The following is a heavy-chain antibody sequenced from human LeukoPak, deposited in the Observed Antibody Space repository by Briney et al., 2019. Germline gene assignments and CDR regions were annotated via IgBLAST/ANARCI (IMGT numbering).Heavy chain of an antibody. CDR3: TRTIGGNYSPIEY. V-gene: IGHV3-49*04. CDR1: GFTFGGYA. J-gene: IGHJ4*02. Sequence: GGSLRLSCTSSGFTFGGYAMSWARQAPGKGLEWVGFVRSKGFGGTAEYAASVKGRFTISRDDSKSIAYLQMNSLKIEDTAVYYCTRTIGGNYSPIEYWGQGTLVTVSS. CDR2: VRSKGFGGTA. D-gene: IGHD1-26*01.